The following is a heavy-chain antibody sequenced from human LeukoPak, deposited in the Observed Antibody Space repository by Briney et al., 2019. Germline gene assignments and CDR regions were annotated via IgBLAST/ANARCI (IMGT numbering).Heavy chain of an antibody. D-gene: IGHD6-19*01. V-gene: IGHV3-20*04. J-gene: IGHJ3*02. CDR2: INWNGGST. Sequence: PGGSLRLSCAASGFPFDDYGMNWVRQVPGKGLEWVSGINWNGGSTGYADSVKGRFTISRDNAKNSLYLQMNSLRAEDTAVYYCARGASVVAGNDNAFDIWGQGTMVTVSS. CDR3: ARGASVVAGNDNAFDI. CDR1: GFPFDDYG.